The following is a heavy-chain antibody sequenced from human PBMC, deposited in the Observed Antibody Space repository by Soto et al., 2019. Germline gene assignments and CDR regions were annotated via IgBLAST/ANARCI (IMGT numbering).Heavy chain of an antibody. CDR2: VYYSGST. V-gene: IGHV4-59*12. CDR3: ARELLRKNYYYYYGMYV. D-gene: IGHD5-12*01. CDR1: GGSISGYY. Sequence: PSETLSLTCTVSGGSISGYYWSWIRQSPEKGLEWIGHVYYSGSTNYNPSLKSRVTISVDTSKNQFSLKLSSVTAADTAVYYCARELLRKNYYYYYGMYVWGQGTTVTVSS. J-gene: IGHJ6*02.